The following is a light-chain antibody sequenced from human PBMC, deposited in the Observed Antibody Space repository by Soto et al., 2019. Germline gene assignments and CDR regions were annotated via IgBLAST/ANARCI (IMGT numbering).Light chain of an antibody. V-gene: IGLV2-14*03. CDR2: DVS. Sequence: QSVLTQPASVSGSPGQSITISCAGTSSDVGGYNYVSWYQHHPGKAPKLMIYDVSNRPSGVSNRFSGSKSGSTASLTISGLQAEDEADYWCSSYTSSSTIVVFGGGTKVTVL. J-gene: IGLJ2*01. CDR1: SSDVGGYNY. CDR3: SSYTSSSTIVV.